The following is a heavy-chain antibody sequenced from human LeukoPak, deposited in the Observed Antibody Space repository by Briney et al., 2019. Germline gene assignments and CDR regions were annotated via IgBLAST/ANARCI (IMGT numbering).Heavy chain of an antibody. CDR1: GGSFSGYY. V-gene: IGHV4-34*01. CDR2: INHSGST. CDR3: ARGAGDIVVVVAAKAGRGFDY. J-gene: IGHJ4*02. Sequence: SETLSLTCAVYGGSFSGYYWSWIRQPPGKGLEWIEEINHSGSTNYNPSLKSRVTISVDTSKNQFSLKLSSVTAADTAVYYCARGAGDIVVVVAAKAGRGFDYWGQGTLVTVSS. D-gene: IGHD2-15*01.